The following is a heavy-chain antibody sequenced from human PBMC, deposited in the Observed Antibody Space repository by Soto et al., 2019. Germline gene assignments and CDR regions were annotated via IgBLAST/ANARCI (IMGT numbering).Heavy chain of an antibody. CDR2: ISSSSSYI. V-gene: IGHV3-21*01. J-gene: IGHJ6*01. Sequence: PGVSLRLSCAASGFTFSSYSMNWVRQAPGKGLEWVSSISSSSSYIYYADSVKGRFTISRDNAKNSLYLQMNSLRAEDTAVYYCARVXLVGGYDHYYYYYGMDVWGQGTTVTVSS. D-gene: IGHD5-12*01. CDR3: ARVXLVGGYDHYYYYYGMDV. CDR1: GFTFSSYS.